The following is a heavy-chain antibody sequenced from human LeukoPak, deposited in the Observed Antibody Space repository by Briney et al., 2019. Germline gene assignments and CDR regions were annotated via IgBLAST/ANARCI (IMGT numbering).Heavy chain of an antibody. CDR2: IYYSGST. Sequence: SETLSLTCTVSGGSISSYYWSWIRQPPGKGLEWIGYIYYSGSTNYNPSLKSRVTMSVDMSKNQFSLKLSSVTAADTAVYYCARAKQVAYYYYYMDVWGKGTTVTVSS. V-gene: IGHV4-59*12. D-gene: IGHD6-6*01. CDR1: GGSISSYY. J-gene: IGHJ6*03. CDR3: ARAKQVAYYYYYMDV.